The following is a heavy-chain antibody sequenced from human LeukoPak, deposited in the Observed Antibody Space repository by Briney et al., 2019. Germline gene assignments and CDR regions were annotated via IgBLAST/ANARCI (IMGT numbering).Heavy chain of an antibody. Sequence: ASVKVSCKASGGTFSSYAISWVRQAPGQGLEWMGGIIPIFGTANYAQKFQGRVTITADESTSTAYMELSSLRSEDTAVYYCARSAGGSSSWYGDNWFDPWGQGTLVTVSS. V-gene: IGHV1-69*01. CDR1: GGTFSSYA. CDR3: ARSAGGSSSWYGDNWFDP. CDR2: IIPIFGTA. J-gene: IGHJ5*02. D-gene: IGHD6-13*01.